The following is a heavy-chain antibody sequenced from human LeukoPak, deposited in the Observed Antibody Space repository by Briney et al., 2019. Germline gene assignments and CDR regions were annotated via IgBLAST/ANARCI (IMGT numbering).Heavy chain of an antibody. V-gene: IGHV4-34*01. Sequence: SETLSLTCAVYGGSFSGYYWSWIRQPPGKGLEWIGEINHSGSTNYNPSLKSRVTISVDTSKNQFSLKLSSVTAADTAVYYCARAESGSSDFDYWGQGTLVTVSS. J-gene: IGHJ4*02. CDR2: INHSGST. D-gene: IGHD1-26*01. CDR3: ARAESGSSDFDY. CDR1: GGSFSGYY.